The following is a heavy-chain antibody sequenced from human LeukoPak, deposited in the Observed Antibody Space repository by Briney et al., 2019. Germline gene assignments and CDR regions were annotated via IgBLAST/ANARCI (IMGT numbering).Heavy chain of an antibody. CDR2: IRSAVETT. Sequence: GGSLRLSCAASGFTTSHYGVSWVRQAPGKGLEWISGIRSAVETTHYADSVKGRFTISRDNSKNTLYLQMNSLRAEDTAVYYCAKDLVGAFDYWGQGTLVTVSS. D-gene: IGHD1-26*01. CDR1: GFTTSHYG. V-gene: IGHV3-23*01. CDR3: AKDLVGAFDY. J-gene: IGHJ4*02.